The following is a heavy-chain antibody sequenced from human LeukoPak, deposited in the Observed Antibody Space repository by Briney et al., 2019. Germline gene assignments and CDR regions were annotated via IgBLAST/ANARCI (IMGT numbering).Heavy chain of an antibody. CDR1: GLTFNSYA. V-gene: IGHV3-23*01. CDR2: MSGGGGST. J-gene: IGHJ5*02. Sequence: GGSLRLSCAPSGLTFNSYAMRWVRQAPGRGLEWVSTMSGGGGSTYCADSVKGRFTISRDNSKNTLNLQMNSLRAEDTAVYYCAKASGAGTRNWFDPWGQGTLVTVSS. D-gene: IGHD6-19*01. CDR3: AKASGAGTRNWFDP.